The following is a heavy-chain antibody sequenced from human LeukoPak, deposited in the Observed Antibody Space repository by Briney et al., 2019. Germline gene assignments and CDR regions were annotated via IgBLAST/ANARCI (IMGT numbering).Heavy chain of an antibody. CDR1: GVPISSGDFY. CDR2: IYFGGST. V-gene: IGHV4-39*07. D-gene: IGHD3-22*01. J-gene: IGHJ4*02. CDR3: ASNNYYDADY. Sequence: SETLSLTCTVSGVPISSGDFYWSWIRQPPGKSLEWIGSIYFGGSTYYNPSVKSRLTISVDKSKNQFSLKLSSVTAADTAVYFCASNNYYDADYWGQGLLVTVSS.